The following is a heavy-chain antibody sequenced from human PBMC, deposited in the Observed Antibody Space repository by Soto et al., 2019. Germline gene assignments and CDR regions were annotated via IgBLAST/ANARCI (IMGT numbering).Heavy chain of an antibody. J-gene: IGHJ4*02. D-gene: IGHD2-2*02. CDR2: IYPGDSHT. CDR1: GYSFTSYW. CDR3: ARQGYCSITACSTVDY. V-gene: IGHV5-51*01. Sequence: GESLKISCKGSGYSFTSYWIGWVRQMPGKGLEWLGIIYPGDSHTRYSPSFQGQVTISADKSISTAYLQWNSLKASDTAIYYCARQGYCSITACSTVDYWGQGTLVTVSS.